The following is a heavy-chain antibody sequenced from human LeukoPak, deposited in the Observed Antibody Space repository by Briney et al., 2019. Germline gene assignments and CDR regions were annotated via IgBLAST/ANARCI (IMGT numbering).Heavy chain of an antibody. Sequence: IGNIYYSGSTNYNPSLKSRVTISVDTSKNQFSLKLSSVTAADTAVYYCARLIYSSSYFDYWGQGTLVTVSS. CDR2: IYYSGST. J-gene: IGHJ4*02. CDR3: ARLIYSSSYFDY. D-gene: IGHD6-6*01. V-gene: IGHV4-61*07.